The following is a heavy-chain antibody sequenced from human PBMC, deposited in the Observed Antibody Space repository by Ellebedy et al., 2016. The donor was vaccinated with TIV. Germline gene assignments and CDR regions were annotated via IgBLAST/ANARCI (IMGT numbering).Heavy chain of an antibody. CDR2: IKEDGSEK. Sequence: GESLKISCAASGFTFSSYWMSWVRQAPGKGLEWVANIKEDGSEKNYVDSVKGRFTISRDNAKNSLYLQMNRLRADDTAVYYCVRAVPNWFDPWGPGTLVTVSS. CDR1: GFTFSSYW. J-gene: IGHJ5*02. CDR3: VRAVPNWFDP. V-gene: IGHV3-7*01.